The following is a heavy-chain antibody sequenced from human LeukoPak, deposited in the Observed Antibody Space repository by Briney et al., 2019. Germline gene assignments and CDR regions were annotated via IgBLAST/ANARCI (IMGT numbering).Heavy chain of an antibody. CDR1: GFTFSSYG. Sequence: GGSLRLSCAASGFTFSSYGMHWVRQAPGKGLEWVAFTRYDGSNKSYADSVKGRVPISRDNSKNTLYLQTNSLRAEDTAVYYCAKDGKLVLDYWGQGTLVTVSS. V-gene: IGHV3-30*02. J-gene: IGHJ4*02. CDR2: TRYDGSNK. CDR3: AKDGKLVLDY. D-gene: IGHD1-7*01.